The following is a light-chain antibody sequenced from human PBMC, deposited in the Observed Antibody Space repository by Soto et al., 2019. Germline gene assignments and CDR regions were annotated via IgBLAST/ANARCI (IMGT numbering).Light chain of an antibody. CDR3: QQYNTYPWT. V-gene: IGKV1-16*02. CDR2: ATS. J-gene: IGKJ1*01. Sequence: DIQMTQSPSSLSASVGDRVTITCRASQDIDFFLAWFQQKPGKAPNSLIYATSKLQDGVPSKFTGSGSGTEFTRTISTLQPEDFATYYCQQYNTYPWTFGPGTKV. CDR1: QDIDFF.